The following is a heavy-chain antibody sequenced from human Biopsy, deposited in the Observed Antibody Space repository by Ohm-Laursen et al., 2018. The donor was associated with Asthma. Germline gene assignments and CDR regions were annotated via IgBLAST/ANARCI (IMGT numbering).Heavy chain of an antibody. J-gene: IGHJ6*02. CDR1: RFAIYSRDHH. D-gene: IGHD2-21*02. Sequence: TLSLTCSVSRFAIYSRDHHWSWLRRTPGKGLELHGFGFYSGSTFYNPSFKSRISISVDTSKNQFSLRLRSVTAADTAVYFCARVQSYGDIHFGLDVWGQGTTVTVSS. CDR2: GFYSGST. V-gene: IGHV4-30-4*01. CDR3: ARVQSYGDIHFGLDV.